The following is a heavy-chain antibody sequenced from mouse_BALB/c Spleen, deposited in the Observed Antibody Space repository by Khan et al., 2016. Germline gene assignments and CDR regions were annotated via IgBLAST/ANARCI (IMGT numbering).Heavy chain of an antibody. CDR1: GYSITSDYA. CDR3: ARSDYGDKDAMDY. V-gene: IGHV3-2*02. D-gene: IGHD1-1*01. J-gene: IGHJ4*01. CDR2: ISYSGST. Sequence: VQLKQSGPGLVKPSQSLSLTCTVTGYSITSDYAWNWIRQFPGNRLEWMGYISYSGSTSYNPSLKSRIHISRDTSKNQFFLQLNSVTSEDTATYYCARSDYGDKDAMDYWGQGTSVTVSS.